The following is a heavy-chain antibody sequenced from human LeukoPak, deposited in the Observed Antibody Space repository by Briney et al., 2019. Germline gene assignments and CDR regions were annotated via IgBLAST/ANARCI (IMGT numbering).Heavy chain of an antibody. J-gene: IGHJ4*02. V-gene: IGHV3-NL1*01. CDR3: ASRGIAVAGTIEDY. CDR2: IYSGGST. Sequence: GGSLRLSCTASGFTFSAYGMHWVRQAPGKGLEWVSVIYSGGSTYYADSVKGRFTISRDNSKNTLYLQMNSLRAEDTAVYYCASRGIAVAGTIEDYWGQGTLVTVSS. D-gene: IGHD6-19*01. CDR1: GFTFSAYG.